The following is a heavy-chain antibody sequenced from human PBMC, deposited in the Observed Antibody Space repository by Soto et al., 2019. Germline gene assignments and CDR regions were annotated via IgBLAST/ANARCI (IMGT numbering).Heavy chain of an antibody. D-gene: IGHD2-15*01. CDR3: ARAPSGEGYMDL. V-gene: IGHV3-30-3*01. CDR2: ISSDGNTK. J-gene: IGHJ6*02. CDR1: GFTFTNYA. Sequence: PGGSLRLSCAASGFTFTNYAMHWACQAPGKGLEWVAVISSDGNTKYYADSVKGRFTISRDNSRNTLYLQINSLRAEDTAVYYCARAPSGEGYMDLWGQGTTVTVSS.